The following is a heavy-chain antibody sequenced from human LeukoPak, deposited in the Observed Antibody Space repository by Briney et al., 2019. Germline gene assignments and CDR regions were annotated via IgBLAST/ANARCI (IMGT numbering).Heavy chain of an antibody. J-gene: IGHJ3*01. CDR1: GFTFSSYW. CDR2: IKQDGIEK. V-gene: IGHV3-7*01. CDR3: AREGMVRGVPDAFDL. Sequence: GRSLRLSCAASGFTFSSYWMDWVRQVPGKGPEWVANIKQDGIEKYFVGSVKGRFAISRDNAKNLLYLQMTSLRVEDTAVYYCAREGMVRGVPDAFDLWGQGTMVTVSS. D-gene: IGHD3-10*01.